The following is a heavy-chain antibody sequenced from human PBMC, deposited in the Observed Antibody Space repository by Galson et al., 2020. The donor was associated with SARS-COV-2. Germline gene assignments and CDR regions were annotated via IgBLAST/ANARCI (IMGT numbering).Heavy chain of an antibody. J-gene: IGHJ3*02. CDR3: TRGQVGNAFDI. D-gene: IGHD1-26*01. V-gene: IGHV3-13*01. CDR2: AGSVGDT. CDR1: GFTFSDYD. Sequence: GGSLRLSCEASGFTFSDYDMHWVRQASGNSLEWVSLAGSVGDTYYLGSVKGRIIISRDNAKSSLYLQMNSLTAGDTAIYYCTRGQVGNAFDIWGQGTLVTVSS.